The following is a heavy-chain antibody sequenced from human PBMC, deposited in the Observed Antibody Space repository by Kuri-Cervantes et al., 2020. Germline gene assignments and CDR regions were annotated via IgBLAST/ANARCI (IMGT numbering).Heavy chain of an antibody. D-gene: IGHD3-3*01. CDR3: ARTDRITIFGVVIIPDYYYYMDV. J-gene: IGHJ6*03. CDR1: GGTFSSYA. V-gene: IGHV1-18*01. Sequence: ASVKVSCKASGGTFSSYAISWVRQAPGQGLEWMGWISAYNGNTNYAQKLQGRVTMTTDTSTSTAYMELRSLRSDDTAVYYCARTDRITIFGVVIIPDYYYYMDVWGKGTTVTVSS. CDR2: ISAYNGNT.